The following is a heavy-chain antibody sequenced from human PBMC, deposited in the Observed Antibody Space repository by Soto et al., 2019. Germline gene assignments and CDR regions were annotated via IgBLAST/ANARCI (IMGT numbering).Heavy chain of an antibody. D-gene: IGHD3-22*01. CDR2: ISYDGSNK. CDR1: GFTFSSYA. CDR3: AVIERGDYFDY. V-gene: IGHV3-30-3*01. Sequence: QVQLVESGGGVVQPGRSLRLSCAASGFTFSSYAMHWVSQAPGKGLEWVAVISYDGSNKYYADSVKGRFTISRDNSKNTLYLQMNSLRAEDTSVYYCAVIERGDYFDYWGQGTLVTVSS. J-gene: IGHJ4*02.